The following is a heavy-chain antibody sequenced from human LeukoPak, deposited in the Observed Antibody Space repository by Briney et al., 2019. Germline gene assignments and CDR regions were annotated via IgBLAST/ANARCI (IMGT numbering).Heavy chain of an antibody. J-gene: IGHJ6*03. CDR1: GFIFSNYA. V-gene: IGHV3-23*01. CDR2: FSGSGGST. CDR3: TAVEMATIGGYYYYYYYMDV. Sequence: PGGSLRLSCAASGFIFSNYAMSWVRQAPGKGLQWVSAFSGSGGSTYYADSVKGRFTISRDNSRNTLYLQMNSLKTEDTAVYYCTAVEMATIGGYYYYYYYMDVWGKGTTVTISS. D-gene: IGHD5-24*01.